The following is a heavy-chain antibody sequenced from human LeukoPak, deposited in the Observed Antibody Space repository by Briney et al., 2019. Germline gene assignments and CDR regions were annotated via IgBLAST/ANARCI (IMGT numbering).Heavy chain of an antibody. Sequence: TGGSLRLSCAASGSTFSSYSMNWVRQAPGKGLEWVSYISSSSSTIYYADSVKGRFTISRDNAKNSLYLQMNSLRAEDTAVYYCARADSVSSGYTYGMDVWGQGTTVTVSS. CDR1: GSTFSSYS. D-gene: IGHD3-22*01. CDR2: ISSSSSTI. V-gene: IGHV3-48*01. CDR3: ARADSVSSGYTYGMDV. J-gene: IGHJ6*02.